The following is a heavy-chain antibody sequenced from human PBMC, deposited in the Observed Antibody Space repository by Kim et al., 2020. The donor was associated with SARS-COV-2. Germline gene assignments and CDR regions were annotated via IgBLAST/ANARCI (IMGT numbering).Heavy chain of an antibody. CDR1: GFTFSDYY. V-gene: IGHV3-11*01. D-gene: IGHD6-13*01. CDR2: ISSSGSTI. CDR3: ARDRRGFRIAAAGTYHDY. Sequence: GGSLRLSCAASGFTFSDYYMSWIRQAPGKGLEWVSYISSSGSTIYYADSVKGRFTISRDNAKNSLYLQMNSLRAEDTAVYYCARDRRGFRIAAAGTYHDYWGQGTLVTVSS. J-gene: IGHJ4*02.